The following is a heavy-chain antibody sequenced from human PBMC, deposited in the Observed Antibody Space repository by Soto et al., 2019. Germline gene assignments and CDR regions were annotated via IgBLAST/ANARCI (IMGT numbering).Heavy chain of an antibody. CDR1: GDFLTTYY. V-gene: IGHV4-59*01. CDR3: ARSPQYSSGWNGGFDY. CDR2: IFYGGHT. D-gene: IGHD6-19*01. Sequence: SETLSLTCDVSGDFLTTYYWNWIRQSPGKGLEWIGYIFYGGHTNYNPSLRGRATISVDTSKNQFSLKLSSVTTADTAVYYCARSPQYSSGWNGGFDYWGQGTLVTVSS. J-gene: IGHJ4*02.